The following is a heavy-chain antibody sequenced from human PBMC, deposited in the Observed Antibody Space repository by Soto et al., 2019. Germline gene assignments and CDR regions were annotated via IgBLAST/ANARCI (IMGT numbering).Heavy chain of an antibody. CDR3: AGGGGAIFGVVIIGGYYYGMDV. CDR1: GYSFTSYW. CDR2: IDPSDSYT. Sequence: PGESLKISCKGSGYSFTSYWISWVRQMPGKGLEWMGRIDPSDSYTNYSPSFQGHVTISADKSISTAYLQWSSLKASDTAMYYCAGGGGAIFGVVIIGGYYYGMDVWGQGTTVTSP. D-gene: IGHD3-3*01. J-gene: IGHJ6*02. V-gene: IGHV5-10-1*01.